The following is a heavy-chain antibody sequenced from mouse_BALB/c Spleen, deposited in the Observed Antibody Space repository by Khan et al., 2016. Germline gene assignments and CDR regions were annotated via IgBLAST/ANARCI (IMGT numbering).Heavy chain of an antibody. CDR3: ARRTPFAY. V-gene: IGHV1-80*01. Sequence: QVQLQQSGAELVRPGSSVKISCKASDYAFSRYWMNWVKQRPGQGLEWIGQIYPGDGDTNYNGKFKGKATLTADKFSSTAYMQLSSLTSEDSAVYFCARRTPFAYWGQGTLVTVAA. CDR2: IYPGDGDT. CDR1: DYAFSRYW. J-gene: IGHJ3*01.